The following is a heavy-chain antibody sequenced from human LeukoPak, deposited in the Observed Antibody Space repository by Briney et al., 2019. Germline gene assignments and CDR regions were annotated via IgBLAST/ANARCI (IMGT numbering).Heavy chain of an antibody. CDR1: GFTFGDYA. CDR2: IRSKAYGGTT. J-gene: IGHJ4*02. CDR3: TRRTTVVTLGVGGGFDY. Sequence: GGSLRLSCTASGFTFGDYAMSWVRQAPGKGLEWVGFIRSKAYGGTTEYAASVKGRFTISRDDSKRIAYLQMNSLKTEDTAVYYCTRRTTVVTLGVGGGFDYWGQGTLVTVSS. D-gene: IGHD4-23*01. V-gene: IGHV3-49*04.